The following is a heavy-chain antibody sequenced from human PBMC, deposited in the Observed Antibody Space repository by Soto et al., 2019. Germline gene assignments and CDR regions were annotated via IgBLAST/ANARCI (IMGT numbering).Heavy chain of an antibody. D-gene: IGHD1-26*01. CDR3: ARDVGATGD. Sequence: QVQLVQSGAEVKKPGASVKVSCKASGYTFTSYAMHWMRQAPRQRLEWMGWINAGNGNTKYSQKFQGRVNIARDTSASTAYMELSSLRSEDTAVYSCARDVGATGDWGQGTLVTVYS. V-gene: IGHV1-3*01. J-gene: IGHJ4*02. CDR1: GYTFTSYA. CDR2: INAGNGNT.